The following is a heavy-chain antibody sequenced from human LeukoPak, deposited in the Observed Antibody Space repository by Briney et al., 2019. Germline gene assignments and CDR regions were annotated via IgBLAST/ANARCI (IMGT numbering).Heavy chain of an antibody. J-gene: IGHJ6*03. CDR3: ARGRTLEYSSANIYYYYYMDV. Sequence: ASVKVSCKASGGTFISYAISWVRQAPGQGLEWMGGIILIFGTANYAQKFQGRVTITADESTSTAYMELSSLRSEDTAVYYCARGRTLEYSSANIYYYYYMDVWGKGTTVTVSS. CDR2: IILIFGTA. V-gene: IGHV1-69*13. D-gene: IGHD6-6*01. CDR1: GGTFISYA.